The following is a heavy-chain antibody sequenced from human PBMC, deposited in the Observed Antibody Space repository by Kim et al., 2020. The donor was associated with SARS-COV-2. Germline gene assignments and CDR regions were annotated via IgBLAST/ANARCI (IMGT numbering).Heavy chain of an antibody. CDR1: VDSVSSNSAA. J-gene: IGHJ4*02. V-gene: IGHV6-1*01. Sequence: SQTLSLTCVISVDSVSSNSAAWNWIRQSPSRGRAWLGRTDYRSRWHTDYARSTKSRITIEADTSKNQSSLQVNSVTPQDTTTYYCVRGCDLRRSSRYYFDYWGQDTLVTVSS. CDR2: TDYRSRWHT. CDR3: VRGCDLRRSSRYYFDY. D-gene: IGHD2-21*02.